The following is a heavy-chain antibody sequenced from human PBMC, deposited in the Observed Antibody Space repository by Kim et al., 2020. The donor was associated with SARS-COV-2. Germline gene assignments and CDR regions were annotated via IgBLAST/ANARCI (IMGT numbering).Heavy chain of an antibody. D-gene: IGHD3-22*01. CDR3: ARSSPRGYYYD. J-gene: IGHJ4*02. Sequence: THTTPSPKRRVTISVDTSKNPFSLKLSSVTATDTAVYYCARSSPRGYYYDWGQGTLVTVSS. V-gene: IGHV4-39*01. CDR2: T.